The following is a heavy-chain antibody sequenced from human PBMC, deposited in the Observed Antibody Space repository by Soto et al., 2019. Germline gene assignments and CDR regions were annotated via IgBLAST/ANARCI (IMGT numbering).Heavy chain of an antibody. D-gene: IGHD3-16*01. CDR1: GFTFSSYA. CDR3: AKKAVGGGNVIGWFDP. Sequence: GSLRLSCAASGFTFSSYAMSWVRQAPGKGLEWVSAISGSGGSTYYADSVKGRFTISRDNSKNTLYLQMNSLRAEDTAVYYCAKKAVGGGNVIGWFDPWGQGTLVTVSS. J-gene: IGHJ5*02. CDR2: ISGSGGST. V-gene: IGHV3-23*01.